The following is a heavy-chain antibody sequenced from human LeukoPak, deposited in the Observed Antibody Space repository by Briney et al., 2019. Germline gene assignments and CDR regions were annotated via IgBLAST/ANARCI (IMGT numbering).Heavy chain of an antibody. Sequence: PGGSLRLSCVASGLTFSGFALFWVRQAPGKGLEWVAIISYDGSDKYYADSVKGRFTISRDNSKNTLYLQMNSLRAEDTAVYYCARRRDGYNSGFDYWGQGTLVTVSS. D-gene: IGHD5-24*01. V-gene: IGHV3-30*04. CDR3: ARRRDGYNSGFDY. CDR1: GLTFSGFA. J-gene: IGHJ4*02. CDR2: ISYDGSDK.